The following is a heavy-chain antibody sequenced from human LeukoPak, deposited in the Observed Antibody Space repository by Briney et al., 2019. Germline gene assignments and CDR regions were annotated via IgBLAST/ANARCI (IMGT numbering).Heavy chain of an antibody. D-gene: IGHD5-18*01. J-gene: IGHJ4*02. Sequence: GGSLRLSCTASGFTFSSYWMHWVRQAPGKGLVWVSRINGDGSSTSYADSEKGRFTISRDNSKNTLYLQMNSLRAEDTAVYYCARDLGETQLWSSSFDYWGQGTLVTVSS. CDR1: GFTFSSYW. CDR3: ARDLGETQLWSSSFDY. V-gene: IGHV3-74*01. CDR2: INGDGSST.